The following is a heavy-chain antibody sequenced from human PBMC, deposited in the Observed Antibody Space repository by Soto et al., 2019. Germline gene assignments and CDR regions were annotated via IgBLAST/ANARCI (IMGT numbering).Heavy chain of an antibody. CDR3: ARRYGYSFDY. Sequence: PSETLSLTCTVSGGSISSGDYYWSWIRQSPGKGLEWIGFIYYSGSTHYNPSLKSRLTISVDTSKNQFSLRLSSVTAADTAMYYCARRYGYSFDYWGQGTLVTVSS. D-gene: IGHD1-1*01. CDR2: IYYSGST. CDR1: GGSISSGDYY. J-gene: IGHJ4*02. V-gene: IGHV4-30-4*01.